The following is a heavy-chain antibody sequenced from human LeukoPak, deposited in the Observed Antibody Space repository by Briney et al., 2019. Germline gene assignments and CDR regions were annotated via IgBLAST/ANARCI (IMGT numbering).Heavy chain of an antibody. CDR1: GFTFSSYG. V-gene: IGHV3-30*18. CDR2: ISYDGSNK. Sequence: SGGSLRLSCAASGFTFSSYGMHWVRQAPGKGLEWVAVISYDGSNKYYADSVKGRFTISRDNSKNTLYLQMNSLRAEDTAVYYCAKSVPFKRIAVAGTLGPPFDYWGQGTLVTVSS. CDR3: AKSVPFKRIAVAGTLGPPFDY. J-gene: IGHJ4*02. D-gene: IGHD6-19*01.